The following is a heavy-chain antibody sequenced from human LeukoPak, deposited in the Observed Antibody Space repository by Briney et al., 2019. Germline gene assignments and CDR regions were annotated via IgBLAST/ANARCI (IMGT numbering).Heavy chain of an antibody. J-gene: IGHJ4*02. CDR2: ISSYSSYI. V-gene: IGHV3-21*01. Sequence: GSLRLSCAASGFTFSSYNMNWVRQAPGKGLEWVSSISSYSSYIYYADSVKGRFTISRDNAKNSLYLQMNSLRAEDTAVYYCARGMSSSDWLIDYWGQGTLVTVSS. D-gene: IGHD6-19*01. CDR3: ARGMSSSDWLIDY. CDR1: GFTFSSYN.